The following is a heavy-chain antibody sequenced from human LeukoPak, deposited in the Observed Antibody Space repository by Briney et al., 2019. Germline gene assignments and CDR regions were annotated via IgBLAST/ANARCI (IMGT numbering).Heavy chain of an antibody. CDR2: IYSGGST. CDR1: GFTVSSNY. D-gene: IGHD6-19*01. J-gene: IGHJ4*02. V-gene: IGHV3-66*01. CDR3: ASWGCGWYYFDY. Sequence: RGSLRLSCAASGFTVSSNYMSWVRQAPGKGLEWVSVIYSGGSTYYADSVKGRFTISRDNSKNTLYLQMNSLRAEDTAVYYCASWGCGWYYFDYWGQGTLVTVSS.